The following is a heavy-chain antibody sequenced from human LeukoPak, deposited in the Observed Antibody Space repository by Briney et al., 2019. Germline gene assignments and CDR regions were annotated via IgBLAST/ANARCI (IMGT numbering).Heavy chain of an antibody. CDR2: FYSSGST. CDR3: ARLEKKSYYYMDV. CDR1: GFTVSSNY. J-gene: IGHJ6*03. V-gene: IGHV3-53*01. D-gene: IGHD1-1*01. Sequence: GGSLRLSCAVSGFTVSSNYMGWVRQAPGKGLEWVSVFYSSGSTYYADSVKGRFTISRDNAENTLFLQMNTLRAEDTAVYYCARLEKKSYYYMDVWGKGTTVTVSS.